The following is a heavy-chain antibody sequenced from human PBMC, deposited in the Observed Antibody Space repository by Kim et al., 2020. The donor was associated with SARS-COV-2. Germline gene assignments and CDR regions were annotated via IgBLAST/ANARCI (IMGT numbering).Heavy chain of an antibody. Sequence: GGSLRLSCSASGFTFSSYAMHWVRQAPGKGLEYVSAISSNGGSTYYADSVKGRFTISRDNSKNTLYLQMSSLRAEDTAVYYCVKVGGPGSYYGSGLNWFDPWGQGTLVTVSS. J-gene: IGHJ5*02. V-gene: IGHV3-64D*09. D-gene: IGHD3-10*01. CDR3: VKVGGPGSYYGSGLNWFDP. CDR2: ISSNGGST. CDR1: GFTFSSYA.